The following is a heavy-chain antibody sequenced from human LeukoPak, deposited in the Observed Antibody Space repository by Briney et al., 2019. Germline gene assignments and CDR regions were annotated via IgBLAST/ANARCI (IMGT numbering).Heavy chain of an antibody. V-gene: IGHV3-23*01. CDR2: ISGSGGST. D-gene: IGHD3-22*01. CDR1: GFTFSRFT. CDR3: AKDLYYDSSAGLDY. Sequence: GGSPRLSCAASGFTFSRFTMSSARTAPGKGLQRASPISGSGGSTYYADSVNGRFTISRDNSKNTLYLQMNSLRAEDTAVYYCAKDLYYDSSAGLDYWGQGTLVTVSS. J-gene: IGHJ4*02.